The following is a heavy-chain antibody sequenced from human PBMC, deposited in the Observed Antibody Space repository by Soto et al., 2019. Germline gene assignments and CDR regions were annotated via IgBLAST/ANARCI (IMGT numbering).Heavy chain of an antibody. V-gene: IGHV4-39*01. Sequence: PSETLSLTCTVSYGSISSTTYFWGWIRQPPGKGMEWIGSISYSGSTFYNPSLKSRATMSVETSKNQFSLKLSSMTAADTAVYHCVRHYYGSGSYLPTFEYWGPGTLVTVSS. D-gene: IGHD3-10*01. CDR3: VRHYYGSGSYLPTFEY. CDR1: YGSISSTTYF. J-gene: IGHJ4*02. CDR2: ISYSGST.